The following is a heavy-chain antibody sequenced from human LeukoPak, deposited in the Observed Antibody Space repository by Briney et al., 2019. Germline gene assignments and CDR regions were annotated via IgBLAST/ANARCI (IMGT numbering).Heavy chain of an antibody. CDR3: ARDGVAAGLYFDH. D-gene: IGHD6-13*01. V-gene: IGHV3-7*01. Sequence: GGSLGLSCAASGFTFNNYWMNWVRQAPGKGLEWVASINQDGCEKYYVDSVKGRFTISRDNAKNSLYLQMNSLRAEDTAVYYCARDGVAAGLYFDHWGQGTLVTVSS. J-gene: IGHJ4*02. CDR2: INQDGCEK. CDR1: GFTFNNYW.